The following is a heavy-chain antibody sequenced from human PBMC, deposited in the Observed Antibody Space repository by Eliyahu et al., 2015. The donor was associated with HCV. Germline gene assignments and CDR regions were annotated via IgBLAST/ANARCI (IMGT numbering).Heavy chain of an antibody. CDR3: AGIWSGYYSR. CDR2: IYDSGST. J-gene: IGHJ4*02. D-gene: IGHD3-3*01. Sequence: QVQLQESGPGLVKPSETLSLTCTVSGASISSYYWSWIRQPPGKGLEWIGYIYDSGSTNYNPSLKSRLTISVDTSKNQFSLKVTSVTAADTALYYCAGIWSGYYSRWGQGTLVTVSS. V-gene: IGHV4-59*01. CDR1: GASISSYY.